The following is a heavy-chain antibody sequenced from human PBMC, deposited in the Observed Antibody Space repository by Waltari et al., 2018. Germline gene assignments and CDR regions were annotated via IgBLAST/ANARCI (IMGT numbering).Heavy chain of an antibody. Sequence: QVQLVQSGAEGKKPGASVKVSCKASGYTFTSYAMHWVRQAPGQRLEWMRWINTGNGNTKYSQKFQGRVTITRDTSASTAYMELSSLRSEDTAVYYCAREVTELVYCSSTSCYAWRGGGPNWFDPWGQGTLVTVSS. J-gene: IGHJ5*02. CDR3: AREVTELVYCSSTSCYAWRGGGPNWFDP. CDR2: INTGNGNT. D-gene: IGHD2-2*01. V-gene: IGHV1-3*04. CDR1: GYTFTSYA.